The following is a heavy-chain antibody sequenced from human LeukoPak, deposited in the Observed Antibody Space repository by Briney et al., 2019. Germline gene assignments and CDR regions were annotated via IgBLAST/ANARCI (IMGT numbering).Heavy chain of an antibody. CDR3: AKGRTGYYTPAYFDY. CDR1: VLTFYDYA. Sequence: GGSLRLSCAASVLTFYDYAMHWGRQAPGEGLEWVSGICWKSDSIGYADSVKGRFTISRDNAKNSLYLQMNSLRAEDTALYYCAKGRTGYYTPAYFDYWGQGTLVTVS. V-gene: IGHV3-9*01. J-gene: IGHJ4*02. D-gene: IGHD3/OR15-3a*01. CDR2: ICWKSDSI.